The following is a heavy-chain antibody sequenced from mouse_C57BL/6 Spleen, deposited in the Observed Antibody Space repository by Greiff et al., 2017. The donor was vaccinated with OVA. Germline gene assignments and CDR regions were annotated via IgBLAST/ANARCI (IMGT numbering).Heavy chain of an antibody. D-gene: IGHD2-4*01. Sequence: EVKLVESVAELVRPGASVKLSCTASGFNIKNTYMHWVTQRPEQGLEWIGRIDPANGNTKYAPKFQGKATITADTSSTTAYLQLSSLTSEDTAIYYCARSGSAPYDYDGGFAYWGQGTLVTVSA. CDR3: ARSGSAPYDYDGGFAY. J-gene: IGHJ3*01. CDR1: GFNIKNTY. V-gene: IGHV14-3*01. CDR2: IDPANGNT.